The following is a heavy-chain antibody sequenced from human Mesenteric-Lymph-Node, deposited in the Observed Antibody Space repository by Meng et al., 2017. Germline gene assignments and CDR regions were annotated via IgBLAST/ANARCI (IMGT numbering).Heavy chain of an antibody. Sequence: GQLQESGPGLVKPSQSLSLTCTVSGGSISSGGFYWSWIRQHPGKGLEWIGYIYYSGSTYCNPSLRSRVAISIDTSKNQFSLKLTSVTAADTAVYFCARTNYGDYNWFDPWGQGTLVTVSS. CDR1: GGSISSGGFY. CDR2: IYYSGST. CDR3: ARTNYGDYNWFDP. V-gene: IGHV4-31*03. D-gene: IGHD4-17*01. J-gene: IGHJ5*02.